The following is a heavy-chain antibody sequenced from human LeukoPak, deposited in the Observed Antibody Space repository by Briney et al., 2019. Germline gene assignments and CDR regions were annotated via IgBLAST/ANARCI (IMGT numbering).Heavy chain of an antibody. CDR1: GFTFSSYS. CDR2: ISSSSSYI. Sequence: SGGSLGLSCAASGFTFSSYSMNWVRQAPGKGLEWVSSISSSSSYIYYADSVKGRFTISRDNAKNSLYLQMNSLRAEDTAVYYCARNGDRHWGMDYWGQGTLVTVSS. V-gene: IGHV3-21*01. D-gene: IGHD7-27*01. CDR3: ARNGDRHWGMDY. J-gene: IGHJ4*02.